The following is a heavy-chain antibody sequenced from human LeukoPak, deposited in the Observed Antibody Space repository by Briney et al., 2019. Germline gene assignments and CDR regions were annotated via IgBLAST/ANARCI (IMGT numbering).Heavy chain of an antibody. Sequence: ASVKVSCKASGHTFTGYYMRWVRQAPGQGLEWMGWINPNSGDTKYAQKFQGWVTMTRDTSISTASMELSRLKSDDTAVYYCARAPIIAVAGDSYYYYYGLDVWGQGTTVTVSS. J-gene: IGHJ6*02. V-gene: IGHV1-2*04. CDR3: ARAPIIAVAGDSYYYYYGLDV. CDR1: GHTFTGYY. CDR2: INPNSGDT. D-gene: IGHD6-19*01.